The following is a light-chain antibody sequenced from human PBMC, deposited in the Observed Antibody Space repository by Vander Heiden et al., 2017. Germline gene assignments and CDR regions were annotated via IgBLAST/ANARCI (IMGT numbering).Light chain of an antibody. J-gene: IGKJ2*01. Sequence: DIMMTQSPLSLSVTPGEPASISCRSSQSLLHTNEYTYLDWYVQKPGQAPQLLIYMVSNRASGVPDRFSGSGSGTDFALKISRADAEDVGVYFCMQTPEPPHTFGQGTTMDFK. V-gene: IGKV2-28*01. CDR2: MVS. CDR1: QSLLHTNEYTY. CDR3: MQTPEPPHT.